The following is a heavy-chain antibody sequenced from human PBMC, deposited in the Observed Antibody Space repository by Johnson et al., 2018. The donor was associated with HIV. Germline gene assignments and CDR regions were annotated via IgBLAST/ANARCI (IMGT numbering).Heavy chain of an antibody. D-gene: IGHD5/OR15-5a*01. J-gene: IGHJ3*02. Sequence: VQLVESGGGLVKPGGSLRLSCAASGFTFTNAWMTWVRQAPGKGLEWVGRIKSKTDGGTIDYATPVKGRFTISRDDSKNTLYLQMNSLKTEDTAMYYCTTDYSVVGAFDIWGQGTMVTVSS. CDR3: TTDYSVVGAFDI. CDR1: GFTFTNAW. V-gene: IGHV3-15*01. CDR2: IKSKTDGGTI.